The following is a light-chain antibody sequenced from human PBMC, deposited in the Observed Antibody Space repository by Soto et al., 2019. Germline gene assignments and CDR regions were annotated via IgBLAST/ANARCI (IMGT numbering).Light chain of an antibody. Sequence: EIVLTQSPATLSVSPGERVTISCRASQSVRSNLAWYQQKTGQAPRLLIYGASTRATGIPARFSGSGSGTEFTLTISSLQSEDFAVYYCQQYNYWPPKITFGQGTRLEIK. CDR1: QSVRSN. CDR2: GAS. J-gene: IGKJ5*01. CDR3: QQYNYWPPKIT. V-gene: IGKV3-15*01.